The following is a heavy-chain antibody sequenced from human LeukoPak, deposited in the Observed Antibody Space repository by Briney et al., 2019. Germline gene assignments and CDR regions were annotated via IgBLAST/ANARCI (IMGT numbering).Heavy chain of an antibody. CDR1: GFTFSSYW. CDR3: ARGSGSGYCSSTSCYTVYYFDY. Sequence: GGSLRLSCAASGFTFSSYWMSWVRQAPGKGLEWVANIKQDGSEKYYVDSVKGRFTISRDNAKNSLYLQMNSLRAENTAVYYCARGSGSGYCSSTSCYTVYYFDYWGQGTLVTVSS. V-gene: IGHV3-7*04. J-gene: IGHJ4*02. CDR2: IKQDGSEK. D-gene: IGHD2-2*02.